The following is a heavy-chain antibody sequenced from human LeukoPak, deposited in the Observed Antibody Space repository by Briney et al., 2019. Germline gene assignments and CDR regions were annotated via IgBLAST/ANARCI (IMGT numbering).Heavy chain of an antibody. Sequence: SETLSLTCAVYGGSFSGYYWGWIRQPPGKGLEWIGEINHSGSTNYNPSLKSRVTISVDTSKNQFSLKLSSVTAADTAVYYCARGFRGSGKNAFDIWGQGTMVTVSS. V-gene: IGHV4-34*01. J-gene: IGHJ3*02. CDR2: INHSGST. CDR3: ARGFRGSGKNAFDI. D-gene: IGHD3-10*01. CDR1: GGSFSGYY.